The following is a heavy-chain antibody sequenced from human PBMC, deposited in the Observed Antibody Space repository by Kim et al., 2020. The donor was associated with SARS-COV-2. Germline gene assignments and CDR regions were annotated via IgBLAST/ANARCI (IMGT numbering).Heavy chain of an antibody. CDR3: VGDVGCSNGVCHGFDP. J-gene: IGHJ5*02. V-gene: IGHV7-4-1*02. D-gene: IGHD2-8*01. CDR1: GYSLTRYA. CDR2: INTNTGKP. Sequence: ASVKVSCKASGYSLTRYAMNWVRQAPGQGLEWMGWINTNTGKPEYAQGFTGRFVFSLDTSVTTAFLQISSLRAEDTAVYYCVGDVGCSNGVCHGFDPWGQ.